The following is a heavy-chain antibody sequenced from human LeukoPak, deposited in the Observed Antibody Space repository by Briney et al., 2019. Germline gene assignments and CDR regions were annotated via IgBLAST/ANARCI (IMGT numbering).Heavy chain of an antibody. V-gene: IGHV3-13*01. CDR1: GFTFSSYD. Sequence: GGSLRLSCAASGFTFSSYDMHWVRQATGKGLEWVSAIGTAGDTYYPGSVKGRFTISRENARNSLYLQMNSLRAGDTAVYYCARSMASPYYYYMDVWGKGTTVTVSS. CDR2: IGTAGDT. D-gene: IGHD2/OR15-2a*01. CDR3: ARSMASPYYYYMDV. J-gene: IGHJ6*03.